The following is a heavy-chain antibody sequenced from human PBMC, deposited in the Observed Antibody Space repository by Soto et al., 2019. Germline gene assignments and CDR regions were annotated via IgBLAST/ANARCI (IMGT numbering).Heavy chain of an antibody. CDR3: ARDLVRIDV. V-gene: IGHV6-1*01. Sequence: SQTLSLTCAISGDSVSSNTAGWNWSRQSPSRGLEWLGRTYYRSRWYDDYAVSVKSRITINPDTSKNQFSLQMNYVTPEDTAVYYCARDLVRIDVWGQGTTVTVSS. J-gene: IGHJ6*02. CDR1: GDSVSSNTAG. CDR2: TYYRSRWYD. D-gene: IGHD1-26*01.